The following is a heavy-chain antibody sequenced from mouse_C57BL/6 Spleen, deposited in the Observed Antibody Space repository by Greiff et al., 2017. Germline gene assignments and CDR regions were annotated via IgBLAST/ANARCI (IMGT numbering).Heavy chain of an antibody. Sequence: EVMLVESGGGLVQPGGSMKLSCAASGFTFSDAWMDWVRQSPEKGLEWVAEIRNKANNHATYYAESVKGRFTISRDDSKSSVYLQMNSLRAEDTGIYYCTRITTVVADWYFDVWGTGTTVTVSS. CDR2: IRNKANNHAT. V-gene: IGHV6-6*01. J-gene: IGHJ1*03. CDR1: GFTFSDAW. CDR3: TRITTVVADWYFDV. D-gene: IGHD1-1*01.